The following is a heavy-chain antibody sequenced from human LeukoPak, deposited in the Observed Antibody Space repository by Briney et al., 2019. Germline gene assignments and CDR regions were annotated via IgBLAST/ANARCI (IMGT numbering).Heavy chain of an antibody. Sequence: PSETLSLTCTVSGGSISSYYWSWIRQPPGKGLEWIGYIYYGGSTNYNPSLKSRVTISVDTSKNQFSLKLSSVTAADTAVYYCARDITMPSHADNWFDPWGQGTLVTVSS. V-gene: IGHV4-59*01. CDR3: ARDITMPSHADNWFDP. D-gene: IGHD3-10*01. CDR1: GGSISSYY. J-gene: IGHJ5*02. CDR2: IYYGGST.